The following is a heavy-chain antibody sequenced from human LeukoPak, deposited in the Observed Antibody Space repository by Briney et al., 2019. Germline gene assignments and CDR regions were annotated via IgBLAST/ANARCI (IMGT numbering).Heavy chain of an antibody. CDR1: GYTFTSYG. J-gene: IGHJ2*01. D-gene: IGHD3-22*01. CDR2: IIPILGIA. CDR3: ATGKRYYYDSSGYYPHFDL. Sequence: ASVKVSCKASGYTFTSYGISWVRQAPGQGLEWMGRIIPILGIANYAQKFQGRVTITADKSTSTAYMELSSLRSEDTAVYYCATGKRYYYDSSGYYPHFDLWGRGTLVTVSS. V-gene: IGHV1-69*04.